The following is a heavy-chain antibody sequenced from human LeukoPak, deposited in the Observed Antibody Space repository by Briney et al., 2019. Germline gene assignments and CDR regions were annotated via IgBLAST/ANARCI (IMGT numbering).Heavy chain of an antibody. CDR2: INHSGST. V-gene: IGHV4-39*07. J-gene: IGHJ6*03. Sequence: SETLSLTCTVSGGSISSSSYYWGWIRQPPGKGLEWIGEINHSGSTNYNPSLKSRVTISVDTSKNQFSLKLSSVTAADTAVYYCARLRGYCSGGSCYRGYYYYYMDVWGKGTTVTVSS. CDR1: GGSISSSSYY. D-gene: IGHD2-15*01. CDR3: ARLRGYCSGGSCYRGYYYYYMDV.